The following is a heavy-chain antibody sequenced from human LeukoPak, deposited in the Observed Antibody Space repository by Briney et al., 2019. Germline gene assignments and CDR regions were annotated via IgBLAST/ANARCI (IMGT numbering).Heavy chain of an antibody. CDR3: ARSYGDADY. CDR1: GYTFTSYG. Sequence: SVKVSCKASGYTFTSYGISWVRQAPGRGLEWMGGIIPIFGTANYAQKFQGRVTITADESTSTAYMELSSLRSEDTAVYYCARSYGDADYWGQGTLVTVSS. CDR2: IIPIFGTA. V-gene: IGHV1-69*13. J-gene: IGHJ4*02. D-gene: IGHD4-17*01.